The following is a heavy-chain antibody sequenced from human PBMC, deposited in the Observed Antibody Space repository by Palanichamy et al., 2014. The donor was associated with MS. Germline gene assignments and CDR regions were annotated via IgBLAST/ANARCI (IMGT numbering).Heavy chain of an antibody. V-gene: IGHV4-39*01. CDR1: GGSISSSSYY. CDR3: ARTFGGVVVVVAATPFSWFDP. Sequence: QLQLQESGPGLVKPSETLSLTCTVSGGSISSSSYYWGWIRQPPGKGLEWIGSIYYSGSTYYDPSLKSRVTISVDTSKNQFSLKLSSVTAADTAVYYCARTFGGVVVVVAATPFSWFDPWGQGTLVTVSS. D-gene: IGHD2-15*01. J-gene: IGHJ5*02. CDR2: IYYSGST.